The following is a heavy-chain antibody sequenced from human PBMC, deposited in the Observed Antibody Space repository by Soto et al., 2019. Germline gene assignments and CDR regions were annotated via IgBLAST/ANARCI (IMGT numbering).Heavy chain of an antibody. CDR3: ARTHAQSSGSCLDV. Sequence: QVQLVESGGGVVQPGKSLRLSCAASGFTFRAYGMHWVRQAPGKGLEWVAVIWFDGSEEYYADSVKGRFTVSRDNSKNTAYLIVTNLRAEDTAVYYCARTHAQSSGSCLDVWGHGTLVTVSS. V-gene: IGHV3-33*01. CDR2: IWFDGSEE. D-gene: IGHD3-22*01. J-gene: IGHJ4*01. CDR1: GFTFRAYG.